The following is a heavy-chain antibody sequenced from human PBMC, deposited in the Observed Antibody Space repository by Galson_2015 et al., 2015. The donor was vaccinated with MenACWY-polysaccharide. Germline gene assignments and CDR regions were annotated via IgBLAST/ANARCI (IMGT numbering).Heavy chain of an antibody. D-gene: IGHD2-21*02. V-gene: IGHV3-33*01. CDR2: IYYDGSDK. J-gene: IGHJ4*02. CDR1: GFTSRNYG. CDR3: ASGRAPNGDASLTYFDY. Sequence: SLRLSCAASGFTSRNYGMHWVRQAPGKGLEGVAIIYYDGSDKYYADSVKGRFAISRDNSRNTLYLQMNSLRVEDTAIYYCASGRAPNGDASLTYFDYWGQGTLVTVSS.